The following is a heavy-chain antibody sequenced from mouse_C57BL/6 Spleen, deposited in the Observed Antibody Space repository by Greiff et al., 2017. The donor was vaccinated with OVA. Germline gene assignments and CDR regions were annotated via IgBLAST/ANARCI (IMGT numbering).Heavy chain of an antibody. V-gene: IGHV5-17*01. J-gene: IGHJ1*03. CDR1: GFTFSDYG. CDR2: ISSGSSTI. Sequence: EVQLVESGGGLVKPGGSLKLSCAASGFTFSDYGMHWVRQAPEKGLEWVAYISSGSSTIYYADTVKGRFTISRDNAKNTLFLQMTSLRSEDTTMYDCARRSDSTVHDGYFDVWGTGTTVTVSS. D-gene: IGHD2-10*02. CDR3: ARRSDSTVHDGYFDV.